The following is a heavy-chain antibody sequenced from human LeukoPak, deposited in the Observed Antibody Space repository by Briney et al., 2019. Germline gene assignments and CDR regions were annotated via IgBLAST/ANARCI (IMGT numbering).Heavy chain of an antibody. J-gene: IGHJ2*01. CDR2: LFHGGDT. V-gene: IGHV4-59*08. Sequence: PSETLSLTCTVSGDFIGSVSWSWIRQPPGKGLECIGSLFHGGDTNYSPSLKSRLTISVDTSKKQLSLKLKSVTAADTAVYYCARLAFYYDRSGPADWYFDLWGRGTLVTVSS. CDR1: GDFIGSVS. D-gene: IGHD3-22*01. CDR3: ARLAFYYDRSGPADWYFDL.